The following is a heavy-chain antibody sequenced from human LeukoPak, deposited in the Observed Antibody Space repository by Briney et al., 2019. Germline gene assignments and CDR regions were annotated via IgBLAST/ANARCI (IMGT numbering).Heavy chain of an antibody. CDR1: GYSISSGYY. J-gene: IGHJ6*03. V-gene: IGHV4-38-2*01. Sequence: KPSETLSLTCAVSGYSISSGYYWGWIRQPPGKGLEWIGSIYHSGSTYYNPSLKSRVTISVDTSKNQFSLKLSSMTAADTAVYYCARLSGESFPMDVWGKGTTVTVSS. CDR3: ARLSGESFPMDV. D-gene: IGHD3-10*01. CDR2: IYHSGST.